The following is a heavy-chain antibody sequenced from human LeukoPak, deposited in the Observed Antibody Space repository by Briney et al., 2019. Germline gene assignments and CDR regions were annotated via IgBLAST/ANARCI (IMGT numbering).Heavy chain of an antibody. D-gene: IGHD2-2*01. J-gene: IGHJ5*02. V-gene: IGHV4-34*01. CDR2: INHSGST. CDR1: GGSFSGYY. Sequence: PSETLSLTCAVYGGSFSGYYWSWIRQPPGKGLEWLGEINHSGSTNYNPSLKSRVTISVDTSKNQFFLKLSSVTAADTAVYYCARGRLIVVVPAATINWFDPWGQGTLVTVSS. CDR3: ARGRLIVVVPAATINWFDP.